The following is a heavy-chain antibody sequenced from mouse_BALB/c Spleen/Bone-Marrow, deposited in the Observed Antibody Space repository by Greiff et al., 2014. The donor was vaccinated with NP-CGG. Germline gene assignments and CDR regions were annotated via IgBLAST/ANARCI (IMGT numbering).Heavy chain of an antibody. Sequence: EVKLMESGAELVKPGASVKLSCTASGFNIKDTYMHWVKQRPEQGLEWIGRIDPANGNTKYDPKFQGKATITADTSSNTAYLQLSSLTSEDTAAYYCARDYGSSYYYAMDYWGQGTSVTVSS. J-gene: IGHJ4*01. CDR2: IDPANGNT. D-gene: IGHD1-1*01. CDR3: ARDYGSSYYYAMDY. CDR1: GFNIKDTY. V-gene: IGHV14-3*02.